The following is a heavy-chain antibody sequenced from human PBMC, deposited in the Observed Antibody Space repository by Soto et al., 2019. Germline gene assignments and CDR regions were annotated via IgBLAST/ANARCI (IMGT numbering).Heavy chain of an antibody. Sequence: GGSLRLSCAASGFTFSSYGMHWVRQAPGKGLEWVAVISYDGSNKYYADSVKGRFTISRDNSKNTLYLQMNSLRAEDTAVYYCAKDRRLVRGAINWFDPWGQGTLVTVSS. CDR3: AKDRRLVRGAINWFDP. D-gene: IGHD3-10*01. CDR1: GFTFSSYG. CDR2: ISYDGSNK. J-gene: IGHJ5*02. V-gene: IGHV3-30*18.